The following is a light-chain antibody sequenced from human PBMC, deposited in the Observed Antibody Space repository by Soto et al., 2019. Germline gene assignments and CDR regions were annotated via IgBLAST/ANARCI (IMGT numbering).Light chain of an antibody. CDR1: QSVSSN. CDR2: GAS. Sequence: EIVMTQSPATLSVSPGERATLSCRASQSVSSNLAWYQPKPGQAPRLLIYGASTRATGIPARFSGSGSGTEFTLTIGSLQSEDFAVYYCQQYNNWPRTFGQGTKVEIK. CDR3: QQYNNWPRT. V-gene: IGKV3-15*01. J-gene: IGKJ1*01.